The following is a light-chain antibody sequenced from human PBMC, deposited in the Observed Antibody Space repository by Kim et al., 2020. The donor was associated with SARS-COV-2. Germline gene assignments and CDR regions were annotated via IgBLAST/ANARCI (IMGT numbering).Light chain of an antibody. V-gene: IGKV1-5*01. CDR2: DAS. CDR1: QSITTC. J-gene: IGKJ4*01. CDR3: QQHKTYPLT. Sequence: ASVGDRVTVTCRASQSITTCLAWYRQRPGKAPELLIYDASSLQSGVPSRFTGSGSGTEFTLNISSLQPDDFATYYCQQHKTYPLTFGGGTKVDIK.